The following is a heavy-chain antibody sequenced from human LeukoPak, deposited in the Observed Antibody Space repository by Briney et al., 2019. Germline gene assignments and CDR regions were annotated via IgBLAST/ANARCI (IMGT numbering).Heavy chain of an antibody. J-gene: IGHJ3*02. CDR1: GFTFSNYA. V-gene: IGHV3-23*01. D-gene: IGHD4-17*01. Sequence: GGSLRLSCAASGFTFSNYAMNWVRQAPGKGLEGVSGISGSGVSIYYADSVKGRFTISRDNSKNTLYLQMNSLRAEDTAVYYCARDGTTTVTTFAFDIWGQGTMVTVSS. CDR3: ARDGTTTVTTFAFDI. CDR2: ISGSGVSI.